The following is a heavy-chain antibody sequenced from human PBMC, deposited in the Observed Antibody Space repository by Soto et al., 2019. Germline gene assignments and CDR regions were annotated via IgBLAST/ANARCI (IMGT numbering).Heavy chain of an antibody. CDR3: ARDIMRDDYGDADAFDI. V-gene: IGHV1-18*01. Sequence: ASVKVSCKASGYTFTSYGISWVRQAPGQGLEWMGWISAYNGNTNYAQKLQGRVTMTTDTSTSTAYMELRSLRSDDTAVYYCARDIMRDDYGDADAFDIWGQGTTVTVSS. D-gene: IGHD4-17*01. CDR1: GYTFTSYG. CDR2: ISAYNGNT. J-gene: IGHJ3*02.